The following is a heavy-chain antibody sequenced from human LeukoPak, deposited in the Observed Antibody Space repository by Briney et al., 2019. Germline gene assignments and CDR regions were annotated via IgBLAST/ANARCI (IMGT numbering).Heavy chain of an antibody. CDR2: INPNSGGT. CDR1: GYTFTDYY. CDR3: ARITMVRGVKGMYYYYYMDV. Sequence: ASVPVSCKACGYTFTDYYMHWVRQAPGQGLEWMGRINPNSGGTNYAQKFQGRVTMTRDTSISTAYMELSRLRSDDTAVYYCARITMVRGVKGMYYYYYMDVWGKGTTVTVSS. D-gene: IGHD3-10*01. V-gene: IGHV1-2*06. J-gene: IGHJ6*03.